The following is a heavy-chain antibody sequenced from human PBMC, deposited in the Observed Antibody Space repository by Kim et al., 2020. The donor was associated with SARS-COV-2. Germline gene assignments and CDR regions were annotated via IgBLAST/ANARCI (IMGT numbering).Heavy chain of an antibody. D-gene: IGHD3-9*01. CDR2: ISYDGSNK. CDR3: AKVYNILTVYYDPSPFQY. V-gene: IGHV3-30*18. CDR1: GFTFSSYG. J-gene: IGHJ4*02. Sequence: GGSLRLSCAASGFTFSSYGMHWVRQAPGKGLEWVAVISYDGSNKYYADSVKGRFTISRDNSKNTLYLQMNSLRAEDTAVYYCAKVYNILTVYYDPSPFQYWGQGTLVTVSS.